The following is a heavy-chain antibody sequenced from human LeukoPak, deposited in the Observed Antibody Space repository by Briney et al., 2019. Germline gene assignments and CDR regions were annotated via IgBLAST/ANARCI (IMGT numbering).Heavy chain of an antibody. CDR2: INPNSGDT. D-gene: IGHD6-19*01. J-gene: IGHJ4*02. V-gene: IGHV1-2*02. CDR3: ARFAVHRRITVAGQFGLDY. Sequence: ASVKVSCKASGYSFTGYYIHWVRQAPGQGLEWMAWINPNSGDTNFAQKFQGRVTMTRDTSTSTVYMELSSLRSEDTAVYYCARFAVHRRITVAGQFGLDYWGQGTLVSLSS. CDR1: GYSFTGYY.